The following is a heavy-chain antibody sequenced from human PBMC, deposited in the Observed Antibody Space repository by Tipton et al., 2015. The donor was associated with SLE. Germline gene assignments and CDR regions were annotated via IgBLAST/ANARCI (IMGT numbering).Heavy chain of an antibody. J-gene: IGHJ5*02. Sequence: SLRLSCTASGFTFSNYAMHWVRQAPGKGLEYVSAITTNGGSTYYADSAKGKFTISRDNSKNTLYLQMGSLRAEDMAVYYCGMAVAWGQGTLVTVSS. CDR1: GFTFSNYA. CDR3: GMAVA. V-gene: IGHV3-64*02. CDR2: ITTNGGST. D-gene: IGHD6-19*01.